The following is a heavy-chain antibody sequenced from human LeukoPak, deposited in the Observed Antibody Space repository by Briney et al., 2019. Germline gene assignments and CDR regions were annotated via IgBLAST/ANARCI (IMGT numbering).Heavy chain of an antibody. CDR2: IYTSGNT. Sequence: PSETLSLTCTVSGGSISSYYWSWIRQPAGKGLEWIGRIYTSGNTNYYPSLKSRVTMSVDTSKNQFSLKLSSVTAADTAVYYCARERSRVWFGGDVWGKGTTVTVFS. CDR3: ARERSRVWFGGDV. J-gene: IGHJ6*04. D-gene: IGHD3-10*01. V-gene: IGHV4-4*07. CDR1: GGSISSYY.